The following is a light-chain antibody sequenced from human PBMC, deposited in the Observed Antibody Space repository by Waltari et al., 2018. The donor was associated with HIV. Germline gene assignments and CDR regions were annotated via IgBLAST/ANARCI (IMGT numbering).Light chain of an antibody. J-gene: IGKJ2*01. CDR3: QQYNYWPPYT. CDR2: AAS. CDR1: QSVSSN. V-gene: IGKV3-15*01. Sequence: DMVMTQSPATLSVSPGERATLSCRASQSVSSNVAWYQQRPGQAPRLLIYAASTRATGVPARFSGSGSGTEFTLTISSLQSEDFAVYYCQQYNYWPPYTFGQGTKVEIK.